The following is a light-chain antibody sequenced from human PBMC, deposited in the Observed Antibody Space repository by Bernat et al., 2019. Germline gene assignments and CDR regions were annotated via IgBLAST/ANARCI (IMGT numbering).Light chain of an antibody. Sequence: DILMTQSPSSLSASVGDRVTITCQASQDISIYLNWYQQKPGKAPKLLIYDASSLETGVPSRFTGSGSGTDFTFTISSLQPEDIATYFCQNYDNLSFTFGPGTKVNIK. CDR3: QNYDNLSFT. CDR2: DAS. CDR1: QDISIY. V-gene: IGKV1-33*01. J-gene: IGKJ3*01.